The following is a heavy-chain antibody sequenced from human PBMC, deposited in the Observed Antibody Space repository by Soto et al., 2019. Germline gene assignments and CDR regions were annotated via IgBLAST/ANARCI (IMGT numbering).Heavy chain of an antibody. Sequence: QVQLVQSGAEVKNPGASVKVSCKASGYRFTSYGIGWVRQAPGQGLEWMGWINAYNGNTNYAQNLQGRVILTTDTXXSTAYMELRSLRSNDTAVYYCAMVDVYVTPSPQDVWGQGTTVTVSS. V-gene: IGHV1-18*01. J-gene: IGHJ6*02. CDR1: GYRFTSYG. D-gene: IGHD3-16*01. CDR3: AMVDVYVTPSPQDV. CDR2: INAYNGNT.